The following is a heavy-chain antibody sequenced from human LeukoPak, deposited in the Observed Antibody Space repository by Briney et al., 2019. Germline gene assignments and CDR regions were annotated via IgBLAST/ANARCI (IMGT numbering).Heavy chain of an antibody. CDR1: GFSFSHYY. J-gene: IGHJ4*02. D-gene: IGHD1/OR15-1a*01. CDR3: VAYNWNNPDY. Sequence: GGSLRLSCAASGFSFSHYYMYWVRQVPEKGRVWVSRIETDGRTTAYADSVKGRFTISRDNAKNTLYLQMNNLRAEDTAVYYCVAYNWNNPDYWGQGTLVTVSS. CDR2: IETDGRTT. V-gene: IGHV3-74*01.